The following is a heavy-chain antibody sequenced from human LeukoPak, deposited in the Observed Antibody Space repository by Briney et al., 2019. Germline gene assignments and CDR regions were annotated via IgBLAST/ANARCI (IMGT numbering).Heavy chain of an antibody. V-gene: IGHV3-30*15. CDR3: ARDPTPGDGYKWGLVDY. Sequence: GGPLRLSGAASGFSFSSCAMHWVRQAPGKGLEWVAVISYDGSNKYYADSVKGRFSISRENSKNTLYLQMSSLRAEDTAVYYCARDPTPGDGYKWGLVDYWGQGTLVTVSS. J-gene: IGHJ4*02. CDR2: ISYDGSNK. CDR1: GFSFSSCA. D-gene: IGHD5-24*01.